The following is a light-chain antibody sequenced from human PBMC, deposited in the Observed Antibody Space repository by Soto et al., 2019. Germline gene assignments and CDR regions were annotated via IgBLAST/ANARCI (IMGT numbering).Light chain of an antibody. V-gene: IGKV1-5*03. CDR1: QSISNW. CDR2: KTS. CDR3: QQYKSFSLT. Sequence: QSPSTLSASVGDRVTITCRASQSISNWLAWYQQKPGKAPTLLIYKTSNLDSGVPSRFSGSGSGTEFSLTISSLQPDDFATYYCQQYKSFSLTFGGGTKVDIK. J-gene: IGKJ4*01.